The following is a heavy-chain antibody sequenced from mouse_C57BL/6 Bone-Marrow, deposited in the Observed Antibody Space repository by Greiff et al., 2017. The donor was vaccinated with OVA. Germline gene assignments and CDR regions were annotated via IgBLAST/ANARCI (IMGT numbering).Heavy chain of an antibody. J-gene: IGHJ4*01. V-gene: IGHV1-59*01. Sequence: VQLQQSGAELVRPGTSVKLSCKASGYTFTSYWMHWVKQRPGQGLEWIGVIDPSDSYTNYNQKFKGKATLTVDTSSSTAYMQLSSLTSEDSAVYYCARWGNYAMDYWGQGTSVTVSS. CDR2: IDPSDSYT. CDR1: GYTFTSYW. CDR3: ARWGNYAMDY.